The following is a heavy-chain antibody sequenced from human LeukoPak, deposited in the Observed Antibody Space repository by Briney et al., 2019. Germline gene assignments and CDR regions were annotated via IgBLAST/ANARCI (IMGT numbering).Heavy chain of an antibody. CDR2: INPNSGGT. Sequence: ASVKVSCKTSGYTFTGYYMHWVRQAPGQGLEWMGWINPNSGGTNYAQKFQGRVTMTRDTSISTAYMELSRLRSDDTAVYYCARGGGSSSWFVGFDPWGQGTLVTVSS. J-gene: IGHJ5*02. CDR1: GYTFTGYY. V-gene: IGHV1-2*02. CDR3: ARGGGSSSWFVGFDP. D-gene: IGHD6-13*01.